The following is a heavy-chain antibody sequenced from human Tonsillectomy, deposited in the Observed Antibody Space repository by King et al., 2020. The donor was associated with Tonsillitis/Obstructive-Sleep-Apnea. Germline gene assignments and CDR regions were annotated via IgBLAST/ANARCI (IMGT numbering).Heavy chain of an antibody. CDR1: GFTFSSYW. Sequence: VQLVESGGGLVQPGGSLRLSCAASGFTFSSYWMNWVRQAPGKGLEWVANIKQDGSEKCYVDSVKGRFTISRDNAKNSLFLQMNSLRAEDTAIYYCARVGDNFDSSGWYRRRAYYYYGLDVWGQGTTVTVSS. V-gene: IGHV3-7*03. CDR3: ARVGDNFDSSGWYRRRAYYYYGLDV. J-gene: IGHJ6*02. D-gene: IGHD6-19*01. CDR2: IKQDGSEK.